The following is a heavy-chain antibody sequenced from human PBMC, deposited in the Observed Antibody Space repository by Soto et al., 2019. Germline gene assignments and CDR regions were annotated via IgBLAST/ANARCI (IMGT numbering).Heavy chain of an antibody. V-gene: IGHV6-1*01. CDR1: GDSASNNGAT. Sequence: SQTLSLTCAISGDSASNNGATWNWIRQSPSGGLEWLGRTYYRSKWISDYAMSVKSRISINPDTSKNQISLQLKSVTPEDTAVYYCARDPPDFYSGFDFWGQGTLVTVSS. D-gene: IGHD4-4*01. CDR3: ARDPPDFYSGFDF. J-gene: IGHJ4*02. CDR2: TYYRSKWIS.